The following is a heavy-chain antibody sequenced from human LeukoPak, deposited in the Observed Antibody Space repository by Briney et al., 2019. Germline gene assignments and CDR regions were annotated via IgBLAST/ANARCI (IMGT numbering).Heavy chain of an antibody. Sequence: TVKVSCKASGGTFSSYAISWVRQAPGQGLEWMGRIIPILGIANYAQKFQGRVTITADKSTSTAYMELSSLRSEDTAVYYCARAEYYGSGSYYNDYWGQGTLVTVSS. V-gene: IGHV1-69*04. CDR2: IIPILGIA. CDR1: GGTFSSYA. CDR3: ARAEYYGSGSYYNDY. J-gene: IGHJ4*02. D-gene: IGHD3-10*01.